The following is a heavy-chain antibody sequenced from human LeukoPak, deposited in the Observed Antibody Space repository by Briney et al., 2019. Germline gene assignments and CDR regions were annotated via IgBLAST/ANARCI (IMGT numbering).Heavy chain of an antibody. V-gene: IGHV3-48*01. CDR3: ARGLGKTGTTRPLYY. J-gene: IGHJ4*02. CDR2: ISSSSSTI. D-gene: IGHD1-7*01. Sequence: GGSLRLSCAASGFTFSSYSMNWVRQAPGKGLEWVSYISSSSSTIYYADSVKGRFTISRDNAKNSLYLQMNSPRAEDTAVYYCARGLGKTGTTRPLYYWGQGTLVTVSS. CDR1: GFTFSSYS.